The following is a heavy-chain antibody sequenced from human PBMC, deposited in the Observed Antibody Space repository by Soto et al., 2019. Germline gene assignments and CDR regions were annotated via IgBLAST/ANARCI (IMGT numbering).Heavy chain of an antibody. CDR3: AKGLAGHYHGMDV. J-gene: IGHJ6*02. CDR1: GYTFTGYY. V-gene: IGHV1-2*02. Sequence: ASVKVSCKASGYTFTGYYMNWVRQAPGQGLEWMGWINPNSGGTNYPQKFQGRVTMTRDTSISTAYMELSRLRSDDTAVYYCAKGLAGHYHGMDVWGQGTTVTVSS. CDR2: INPNSGGT.